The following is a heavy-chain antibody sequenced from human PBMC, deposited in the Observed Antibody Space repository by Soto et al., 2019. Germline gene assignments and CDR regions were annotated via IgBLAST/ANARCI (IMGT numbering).Heavy chain of an antibody. CDR3: ARDPAVGLVDY. CDR2: ISAYNGNT. J-gene: IGHJ4*02. CDR1: GYTFTSYG. Sequence: QVQLVQSGAEVKKPGASVKVSCKASGYTFTSYGITWVRQAPGQGLEWMGWISAYNGNTNYAQKLQGRVTMTTDTSPSTAYMEPRSRTSDDTAVYYCARDPAVGLVDYWGQGTLVSVSS. D-gene: IGHD6-19*01. V-gene: IGHV1-18*01.